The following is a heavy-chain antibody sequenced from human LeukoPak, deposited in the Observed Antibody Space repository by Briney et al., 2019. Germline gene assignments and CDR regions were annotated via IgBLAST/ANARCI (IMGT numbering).Heavy chain of an antibody. D-gene: IGHD6-6*01. J-gene: IGHJ4*02. Sequence: SVKVSCKASGYTFTSYDINWVRQATGQGLEWMGWMNPNSCNTAYAQKFQGRVTMSRDNSISTAYMELSSLRSEDTAVYYCARLPKYSRPLDYWGQGTLVTVSS. CDR1: GYTFTSYD. V-gene: IGHV1-8*01. CDR3: ARLPKYSRPLDY. CDR2: MNPNSCNT.